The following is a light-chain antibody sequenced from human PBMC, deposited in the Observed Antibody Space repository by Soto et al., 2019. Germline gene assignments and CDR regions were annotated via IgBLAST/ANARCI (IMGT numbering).Light chain of an antibody. CDR2: EVS. V-gene: IGLV2-14*02. Sequence: QSALTQPASVSGSPGQSITISCTGTSTDPATYDLVSWYQQHPGKAPQLIIYEVSNRPSGVSNRFSGSKSGNTASLTISGLQAEDEADYYCSSYTSSSTLVFGTGTKVTVL. J-gene: IGLJ1*01. CDR1: STDPATYDL. CDR3: SSYTSSSTLV.